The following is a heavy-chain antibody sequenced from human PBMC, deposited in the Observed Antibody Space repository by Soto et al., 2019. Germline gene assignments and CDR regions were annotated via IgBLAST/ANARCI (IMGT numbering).Heavy chain of an antibody. CDR1: GGTFSNHA. V-gene: IGHV1-69*12. Sequence: QVQLVQSGAEVKKPGSSVKVSCKAAGGTFSNHALISWVRQAPGQGLEWMGGIIPIDATVNYAQKFQGRIAITADESTTTAYMDLGSLKSEDTAVYYCARDLLGFGYTYGDVWGQGTTVTVSS. D-gene: IGHD6-25*01. CDR3: ARDLLGFGYTYGDV. CDR2: IIPIDATV. J-gene: IGHJ6*01.